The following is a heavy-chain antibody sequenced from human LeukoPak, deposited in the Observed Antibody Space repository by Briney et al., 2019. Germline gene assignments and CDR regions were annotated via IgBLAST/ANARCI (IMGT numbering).Heavy chain of an antibody. CDR2: IYYSGST. J-gene: IGHJ4*02. D-gene: IGHD3-9*01. Sequence: SETLSLTCTVSGGSISSYYWRWLRQPPGKGREGIGYIYYSGSTTYNPSLKSRVTISVDTSKNQFSLKLSSVTAADTAVYYCARGLTFLTGQMFDYWGQGTLVTVSS. CDR1: GGSISSYY. CDR3: ARGLTFLTGQMFDY. V-gene: IGHV4-59*01.